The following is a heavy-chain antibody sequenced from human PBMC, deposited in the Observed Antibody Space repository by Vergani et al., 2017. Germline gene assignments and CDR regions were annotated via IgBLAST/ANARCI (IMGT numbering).Heavy chain of an antibody. CDR2: IEYDGSNK. J-gene: IGHJ4*02. Sequence: QVQLVESGGGVVQPGGSLRLSCAASGFPFSSSAMHWVRQAPGKGLEWLAFIEYDGSNKYYADSVKGRFTISRDDSKNTLYLRLNSLRPEDTAVYYCASRWFSGSWSFDFWGQGTLVTVSS. V-gene: IGHV3-30*02. CDR1: GFPFSSSA. D-gene: IGHD6-25*01. CDR3: ASRWFSGSWSFDF.